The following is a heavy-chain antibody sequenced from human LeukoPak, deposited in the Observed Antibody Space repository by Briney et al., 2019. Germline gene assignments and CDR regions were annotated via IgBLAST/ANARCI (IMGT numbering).Heavy chain of an antibody. Sequence: ASVKVSFKASGGTFSSYAFRWVRQAPGQGLAWMGRIIPILGKANYAQKFQGRATITADKSASTAYIALSSLRSEHTAVYFCARVKVVGRSWYFDWCDLWGQGTRVSVSS. CDR3: ARVKVVGRSWYFDWCDL. CDR2: IIPILGKA. D-gene: IGHD6-13*01. J-gene: IGHJ5*02. V-gene: IGHV1-69*04. CDR1: GGTFSSYA.